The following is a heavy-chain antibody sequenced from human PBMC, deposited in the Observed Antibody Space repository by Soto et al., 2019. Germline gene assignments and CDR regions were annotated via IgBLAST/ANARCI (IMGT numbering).Heavy chain of an antibody. CDR1: GGSISGGGYY. CDR3: ARVRYYYGSGSYNYFDY. CDR2: IYYSGST. J-gene: IGHJ4*02. Sequence: SSETLSLTCTVSGGSISGGGYYWSWIRQHPGKGLEWIGYIYYSGSTYYNPSLKSRVTISVDTSKNQFSLKLSSVTAADTAVYYCARVRYYYGSGSYNYFDYWGQGTLVTVSS. D-gene: IGHD3-10*01. V-gene: IGHV4-31*03.